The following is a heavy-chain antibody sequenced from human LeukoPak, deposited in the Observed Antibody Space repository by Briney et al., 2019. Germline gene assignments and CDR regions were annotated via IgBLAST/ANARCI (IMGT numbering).Heavy chain of an antibody. CDR1: GFTFANYN. J-gene: IGHJ4*02. CDR2: ISSTSSTI. V-gene: IGHV3-48*01. CDR3: ARERYFDY. Sequence: GGSLRLSCAASGFTFANYNFNWVRQAPGKGLEWVSYISSTSSTIYYADSVKGQFTISRDNSKNTLYLQMNSLRAEDTAVYYCARERYFDYWGQGTLVTVSS.